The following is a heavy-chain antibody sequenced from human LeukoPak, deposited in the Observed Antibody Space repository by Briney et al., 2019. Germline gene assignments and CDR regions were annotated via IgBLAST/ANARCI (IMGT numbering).Heavy chain of an antibody. D-gene: IGHD6-19*01. Sequence: SQTLSLTCAISGDTVSSNSPTWNWIRQSPSRGLEWLGRTYYRTKRYTDYAVSVKSRIIINPDQSKNQFSLQLNSVTPEDTAVYYCARYPYSTGFFDYWGQGILVTVSS. CDR1: GDTVSSNSPT. CDR3: ARYPYSTGFFDY. CDR2: TYYRTKRYT. V-gene: IGHV6-1*01. J-gene: IGHJ4*02.